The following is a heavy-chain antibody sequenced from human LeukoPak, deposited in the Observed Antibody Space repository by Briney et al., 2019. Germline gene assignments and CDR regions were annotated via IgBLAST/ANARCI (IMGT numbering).Heavy chain of an antibody. D-gene: IGHD6-19*01. CDR3: ARTRNIYSSGWFIFDY. CDR2: IPYDGSNK. CDR1: GFTFSSYA. Sequence: GGSLRLSCAASGFTFSSYALHWVRQAPVKGLEWVAIIPYDGSNKYYADSVKGRFTISRDNSKNTLYLQMNSLRAEDTAVYYCARTRNIYSSGWFIFDYWGQGTLVTVSS. J-gene: IGHJ4*02. V-gene: IGHV3-30-3*01.